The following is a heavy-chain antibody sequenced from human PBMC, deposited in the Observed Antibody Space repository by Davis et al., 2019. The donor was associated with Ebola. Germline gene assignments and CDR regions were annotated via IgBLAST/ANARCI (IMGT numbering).Heavy chain of an antibody. J-gene: IGHJ4*02. CDR1: GGSISSYY. V-gene: IGHV4-59*12. Sequence: SETLSITCTVSGGSISSYYWSWIRQPPGKGLEWIGYIYYSGSTNYNPSLKSRVTISVDKSKNQFSLKLSSVTAADTAVYYCARDLVKGYSSSWDGTDYWGQGTLVTVSS. D-gene: IGHD6-13*01. CDR2: IYYSGST. CDR3: ARDLVKGYSSSWDGTDY.